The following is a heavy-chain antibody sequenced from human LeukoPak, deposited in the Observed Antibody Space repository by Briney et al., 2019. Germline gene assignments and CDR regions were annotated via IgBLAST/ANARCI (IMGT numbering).Heavy chain of an antibody. CDR3: ARGSGYCSSTGCYTSYDFDY. J-gene: IGHJ4*02. V-gene: IGHV3-64*01. CDR2: ISSNGGST. CDR1: GFTFSSYA. Sequence: PGGSLRLSCAASGFTFSSYAMHWVRQASGKGLEYVSAISSNGGSTYYVNSAKGRFTISRDNSNNTLYIQMGRLRTEDMAVYDGARGSGYCSSTGCYTSYDFDYWGQGTLVTVSS. D-gene: IGHD2-2*01.